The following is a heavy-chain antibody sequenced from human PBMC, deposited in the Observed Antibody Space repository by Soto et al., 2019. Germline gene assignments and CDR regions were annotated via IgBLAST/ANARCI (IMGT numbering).Heavy chain of an antibody. J-gene: IGHJ5*02. V-gene: IGHV4-59*01. D-gene: IGHD5-12*01. CDR3: ARFTYKSGFNWLDP. CDR1: GASINSDY. CDR2: VFHMGGT. Sequence: SETLSLTCTVSGASINSDYWSWIRQSPGKGLEWIGYVFHMGGTDYNPSLKSRVTISIDKSKNHFSLNLRSVTAADTAVYFCARFTYKSGFNWLDPWGQGTQVTVSS.